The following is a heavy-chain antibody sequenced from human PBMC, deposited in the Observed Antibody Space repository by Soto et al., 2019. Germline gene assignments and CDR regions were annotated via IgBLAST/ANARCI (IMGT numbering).Heavy chain of an antibody. Sequence: GGSLRLSCAASGFTFSSYAMSWVRQAPGKGLEWVAVISYDGSNKYYADSVKGRFTISRDNSKNTLYLQMNSLRAEDTAVYYCAKDGIAARPPLRYNWFDPWGQGTLVTVSS. CDR3: AKDGIAARPPLRYNWFDP. D-gene: IGHD6-6*01. CDR2: ISYDGSNK. J-gene: IGHJ5*02. CDR1: GFTFSSYA. V-gene: IGHV3-30*18.